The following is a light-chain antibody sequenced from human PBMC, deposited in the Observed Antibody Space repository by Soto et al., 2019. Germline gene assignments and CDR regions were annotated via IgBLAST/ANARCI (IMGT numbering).Light chain of an antibody. CDR3: AAWDDSMTDYV. J-gene: IGLJ1*01. Sequence: QSVLTQAPSASETPGQRVTISCSGGSSNIGRNTVNWYQQLPGTAPKLLIYSNNRRPSGVPDQFSGSKSGTSASLAISGLQSEDEADYYCAAWDDSMTDYVFGTGTKVTVL. V-gene: IGLV1-44*01. CDR2: SNN. CDR1: SSNIGRNT.